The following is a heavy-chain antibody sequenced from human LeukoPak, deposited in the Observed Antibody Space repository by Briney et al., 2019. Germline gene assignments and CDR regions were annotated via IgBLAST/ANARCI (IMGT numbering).Heavy chain of an antibody. CDR1: GDSVSINSAA. CDR2: TYYRSKWYN. J-gene: IGHJ4*02. CDR3: ARTNRGRYTGFDY. V-gene: IGHV6-1*01. D-gene: IGHD1-26*01. Sequence: SQTLSLTFAISGDSVSINSAAWNWVRQSPSRGLEWLGRTYYRSKWYNDYAVSVKSRITNKQDTTKNQCYLQLNSVTPEDTAVYYCARTNRGRYTGFDYWGQGTLVTVSS.